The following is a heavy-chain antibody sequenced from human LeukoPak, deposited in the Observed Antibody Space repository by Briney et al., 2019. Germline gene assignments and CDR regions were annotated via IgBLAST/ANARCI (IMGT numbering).Heavy chain of an antibody. J-gene: IGHJ6*02. Sequence: PSETLSLTCTVSGGSISSGGYYWSWIRQHPGKGLEWIGYIYYSGSTYYNPSLKSRVTISVDTSKNQFSLKLSSVTAADTAVYYCASTIVVVTTTDYYYYGMDVWGQGTTVTVSS. V-gene: IGHV4-31*03. CDR2: IYYSGST. CDR3: ASTIVVVTTTDYYYYGMDV. CDR1: GGSISSGGYY. D-gene: IGHD3-22*01.